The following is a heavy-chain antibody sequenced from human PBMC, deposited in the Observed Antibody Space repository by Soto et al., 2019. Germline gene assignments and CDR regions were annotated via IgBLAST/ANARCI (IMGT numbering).Heavy chain of an antibody. Sequence: QVQLVQSGAEVKKPGASVKVSCKASGYTFTSYDINWVRQATGQGLEWMGWMNTNSGNTGYAQKFQGRVTMTRNTSISTAYMELSSLRSEDTAVYYCARGVLRVRGVITGYWGQGTLVTVSS. V-gene: IGHV1-8*01. CDR3: ARGVLRVRGVITGY. J-gene: IGHJ4*02. D-gene: IGHD3-10*01. CDR1: GYTFTSYD. CDR2: MNTNSGNT.